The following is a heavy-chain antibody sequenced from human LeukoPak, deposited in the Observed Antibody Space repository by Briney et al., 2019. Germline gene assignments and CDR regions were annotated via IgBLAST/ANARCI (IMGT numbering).Heavy chain of an antibody. CDR1: GDSISGNHY. J-gene: IGHJ4*02. Sequence: SETLSLTCTVSGDSISGNHYWNWIRQPAGKGLEWIGYISYSGSTNYNPSLKSRVTISVDTSKNQFSLKLSSVTAADTAVYYCARGGTYALVWGQGTLVTVSS. CDR3: ARGGTYALV. CDR2: ISYSGST. V-gene: IGHV4-61*10. D-gene: IGHD3-16*01.